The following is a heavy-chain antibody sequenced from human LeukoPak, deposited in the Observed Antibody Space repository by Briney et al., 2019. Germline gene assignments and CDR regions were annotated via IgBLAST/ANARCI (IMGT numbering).Heavy chain of an antibody. Sequence: PVRTLRLSPAASRVSLSSFETNCVRPAPGQGVERLSYSSSSASTFYYADSVRDRFTISRDNAKNSLYLQMNSLRADDTAVYYCAREISSGWLDAIDIWGQGTMVTVSS. D-gene: IGHD6-19*01. CDR2: SSSSASTF. CDR3: AREISSGWLDAIDI. J-gene: IGHJ3*02. V-gene: IGHV3-48*03. CDR1: RVSLSSFE.